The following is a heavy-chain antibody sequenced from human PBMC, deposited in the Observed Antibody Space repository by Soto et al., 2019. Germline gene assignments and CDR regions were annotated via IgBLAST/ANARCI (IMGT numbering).Heavy chain of an antibody. J-gene: IGHJ4*02. CDR2: ISGSGGST. D-gene: IGHD3-10*01. CDR3: ARGYTDGSGSYYSVDY. V-gene: IGHV3-23*01. CDR1: GFTFSSYA. Sequence: GGSLRLSCAASGFTFSSYAMSWVRQAPGKGLEWVSAISGSGGSTYYADSVKGRFTISRDNSKNTLYLQMNSLRAEDTAVYYCARGYTDGSGSYYSVDYWGQGTLVTVSS.